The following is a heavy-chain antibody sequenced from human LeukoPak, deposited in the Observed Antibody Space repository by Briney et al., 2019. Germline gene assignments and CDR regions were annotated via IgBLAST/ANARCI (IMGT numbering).Heavy chain of an antibody. CDR2: FSGSGVST. CDR3: ARDHLGDSYSDY. V-gene: IGHV3-23*01. CDR1: GFTFSSYA. Sequence: GESLRLSCETSGFTFSSYAMSWVRQAPGKGLEWVSVFSGSGVSTYYGDSVKGRFTISRDNSKNTLHLQMNSLRAEDTAVYYCARDHLGDSYSDYWGQGTLVTVSS. J-gene: IGHJ4*02. D-gene: IGHD3-10*01.